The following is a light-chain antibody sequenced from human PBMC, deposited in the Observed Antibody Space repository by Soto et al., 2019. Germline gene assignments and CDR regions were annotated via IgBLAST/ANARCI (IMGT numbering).Light chain of an antibody. Sequence: EIVLTQSPATLSLSPGERATLSCRASQSVSSYLACYQQKPGQAPRRLIYDASNRATGIPARFSGSGSGTDFTLTISSLEPEDFAVYYCQQRSNWPPYTFGQGNKLEIK. V-gene: IGKV3-11*01. CDR1: QSVSSY. CDR3: QQRSNWPPYT. CDR2: DAS. J-gene: IGKJ2*01.